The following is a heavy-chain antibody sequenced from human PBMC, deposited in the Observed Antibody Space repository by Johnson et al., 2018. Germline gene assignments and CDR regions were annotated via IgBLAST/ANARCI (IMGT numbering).Heavy chain of an antibody. V-gene: IGHV3-30*18. CDR1: GFTFSSYG. CDR2: ISYDGSNK. J-gene: IGHJ6*02. D-gene: IGHD2-15*01. CDR3: AQDIVGRYYYGMDV. Sequence: QVQLVQSGGGVVQPGRSLRLSCAASGFTFSSYGMHWVRQAPGKGLEWVAVISYDGSNKYYADSVKGRFTISRDNSKNKLYLQMNSLRAEDTAGDYCAQDIVGRYYYGMDVWGQGTTVTVSS.